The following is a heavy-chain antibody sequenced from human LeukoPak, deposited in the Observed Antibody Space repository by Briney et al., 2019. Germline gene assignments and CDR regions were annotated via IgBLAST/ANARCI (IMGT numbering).Heavy chain of an antibody. D-gene: IGHD2-2*01. CDR1: GFTFNSSW. CDR3: ARTRYCSTNCHYDFDY. CDR2: INTDGSAA. J-gene: IGHJ4*02. Sequence: GGSLRLSCAASGFTFNSSWMHWVRQAPGKGLVWVSRINTDGSAASYADSVKGRFTISRDNAKNTLYLQMNSLRAEDTAVYYCARTRYCSTNCHYDFDYWGQGTLVTVSS. V-gene: IGHV3-74*01.